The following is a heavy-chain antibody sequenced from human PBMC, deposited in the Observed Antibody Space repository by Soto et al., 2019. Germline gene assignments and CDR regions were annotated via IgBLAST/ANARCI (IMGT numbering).Heavy chain of an antibody. Sequence: EVQLLESGGGLVQPGGSLRLSCAASGFTFSSYAMSWVRQAPGKGLEWVSAISGSGGSTYYADSVKGRFTISRDTSKNTLDLQMNSLRPEDTSVYYCSKDRSTYYIVPPSDPWGQGALGTVSS. CDR3: SKDRSTYYIVPPSDP. V-gene: IGHV3-23*01. CDR1: GFTFSSYA. D-gene: IGHD3-10*01. CDR2: ISGSGGST. J-gene: IGHJ5*02.